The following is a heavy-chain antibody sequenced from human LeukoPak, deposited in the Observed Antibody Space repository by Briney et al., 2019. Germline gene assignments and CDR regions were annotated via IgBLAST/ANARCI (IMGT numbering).Heavy chain of an antibody. CDR1: GFTFSGYW. J-gene: IGHJ4*02. CDR2: INSDGSST. D-gene: IGHD2/OR15-2a*01. Sequence: GGSLRLSCAASGFTFSGYWMHWVRRAPGKGLVWVSRINSDGSSTTYADSVKGRFTISRDNAKNTLYLQMNSLRAEDTAMYYCARAIGLDFDFWGQGTLVTVSS. V-gene: IGHV3-74*01. CDR3: ARAIGLDFDF.